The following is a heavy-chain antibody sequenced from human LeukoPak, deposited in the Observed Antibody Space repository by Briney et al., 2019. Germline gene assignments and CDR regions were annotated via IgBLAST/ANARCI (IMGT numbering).Heavy chain of an antibody. J-gene: IGHJ4*02. CDR1: GFTFSSYE. V-gene: IGHV3-48*03. CDR3: ASGSRRGELPNY. D-gene: IGHD1-26*01. CDR2: ISSSGSTI. Sequence: PGGSLRLSCAASGFTFSSYEMNWVRQAPGKGLEWVSYISSSGSTIYYADSVKGRFTISRDNTKNSLYLQMNSLRAEDTAVYYCASGSRRGELPNYWGQGTLVTVSS.